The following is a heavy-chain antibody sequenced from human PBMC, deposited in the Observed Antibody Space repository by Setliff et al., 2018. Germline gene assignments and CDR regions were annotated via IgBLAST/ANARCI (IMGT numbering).Heavy chain of an antibody. CDR1: GFTFKSCT. J-gene: IGHJ4*02. CDR2: VTTDGDTT. V-gene: IGHV3-64D*09. D-gene: IGHD6-13*01. CDR3: VPLSSNCWSVPLDS. Sequence: GGSLRLSCSASGFTFKSCTMQWVRQAPGKGLEYVSAVTTDGDTTFYADSVKGRFAISRDNSRNTLYLQMNFLRPEDTAVYYCVPLSSNCWSVPLDSWGPGTLVTVSS.